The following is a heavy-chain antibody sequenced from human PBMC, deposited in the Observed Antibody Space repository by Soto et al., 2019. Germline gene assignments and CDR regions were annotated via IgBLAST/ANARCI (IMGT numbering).Heavy chain of an antibody. CDR3: ARVPEYQLLFNWFDP. Sequence: QVQLVESGGGVVQPGRSLRLSCAASGFTFSSYGMHWVRQAPGKGLEWVAVIWYDGSNKYYADSVKGRFTISRDNSKNTLYLQMNSLRAEDTAVYYCARVPEYQLLFNWFDPWGQGTLVTVSS. D-gene: IGHD2-2*01. J-gene: IGHJ5*02. CDR1: GFTFSSYG. V-gene: IGHV3-33*01. CDR2: IWYDGSNK.